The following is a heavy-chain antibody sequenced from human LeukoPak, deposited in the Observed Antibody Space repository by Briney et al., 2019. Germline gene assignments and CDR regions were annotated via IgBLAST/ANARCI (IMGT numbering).Heavy chain of an antibody. D-gene: IGHD3-10*01. CDR3: AKASGRWFGELFLDY. J-gene: IGHJ4*02. CDR1: GFTFSSYA. V-gene: IGHV3-23*01. CDR2: ISGSGGST. Sequence: PGGSLRLSCAASGFTFSSYAMSWVRQAPGKGLEWVSAISGSGGSTYYADSVKGRFTISRGNSKNTLYLQMNSLRAEDTAVYYCAKASGRWFGELFLDYWGQGTLVTVSS.